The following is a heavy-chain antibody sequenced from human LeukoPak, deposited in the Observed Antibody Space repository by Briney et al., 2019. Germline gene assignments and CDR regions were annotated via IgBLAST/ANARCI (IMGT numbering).Heavy chain of an antibody. J-gene: IGHJ4*02. V-gene: IGHV1-2*02. Sequence: ASVKVSCKASGYTFTGYYMHWVRQAPGQGLEWMGWINPNSGGTNYAQKFQGRVTMTRDTSISTAYMELSRLRSDDTAVYYCARGLPSLEGIAVAGTDYWGQGTLVTVSS. CDR3: ARGLPSLEGIAVAGTDY. CDR1: GYTFTGYY. CDR2: INPNSGGT. D-gene: IGHD6-19*01.